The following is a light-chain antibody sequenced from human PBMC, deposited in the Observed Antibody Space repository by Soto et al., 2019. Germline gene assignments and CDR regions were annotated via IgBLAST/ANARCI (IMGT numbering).Light chain of an antibody. CDR3: QQRSNWPWK. Sequence: EIVLTQSPATLYSSPGEEATLSCGASQSVSSLLAWYQQKPGQAPRLLIYAASNRATGIPARFSGSGSGTDFTLTISRLEPEDFAVYYCQQRSNWPWKFGQGTKVEI. CDR2: AAS. CDR1: QSVSSL. J-gene: IGKJ1*01. V-gene: IGKV3-11*01.